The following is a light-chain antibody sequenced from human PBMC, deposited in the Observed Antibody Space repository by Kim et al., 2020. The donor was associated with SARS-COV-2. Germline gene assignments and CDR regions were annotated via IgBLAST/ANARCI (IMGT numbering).Light chain of an antibody. J-gene: IGKJ4*01. Sequence: SPGERATLSCRASQSVSHNLAWYQQKPRQAPRRLIHGGSTRATGIPGRFSGSGSGTEFTLTISNMQSEDFAVYYCQHYNDWPSLTFGGGTKVDIK. V-gene: IGKV3-15*01. CDR3: QHYNDWPSLT. CDR1: QSVSHN. CDR2: GGS.